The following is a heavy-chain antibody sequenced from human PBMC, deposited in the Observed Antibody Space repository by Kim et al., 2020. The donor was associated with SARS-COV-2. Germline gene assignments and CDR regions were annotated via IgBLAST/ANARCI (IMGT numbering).Heavy chain of an antibody. CDR2: INPSGGST. D-gene: IGHD3-10*01. CDR1: GYTFTSYY. CDR3: ARDRVRGYGSGSYSYYYGMDV. J-gene: IGHJ6*02. V-gene: IGHV1-46*01. Sequence: ASVKVSCKASGYTFTSYYMHWVRQAPGQGLEWMGIINPSGGSTSYAQKFQGRVTMTRDTSTSTVYMELSSLRSEDTAVYYCARDRVRGYGSGSYSYYYGMDVWGQGTTVTVSS.